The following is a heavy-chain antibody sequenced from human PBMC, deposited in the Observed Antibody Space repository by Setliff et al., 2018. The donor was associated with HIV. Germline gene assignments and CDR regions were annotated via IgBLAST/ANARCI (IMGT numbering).Heavy chain of an antibody. J-gene: IGHJ6*02. CDR1: GYTFTKYA. CDR2: ITPFFRTP. V-gene: IGHV1-69*05. D-gene: IGHD3-3*01. Sequence: SVKVSCKASGYTFTKYAMSWVRRAPGQGLEWMGGITPFFRTPKYAQKFQGRVTISTDESTKTGYMELSSVTFADTAVYYCVGLWRGLWTTSPGDQYYGMDVWGQGTTVTVSS. CDR3: VGLWRGLWTTSPGDQYYGMDV.